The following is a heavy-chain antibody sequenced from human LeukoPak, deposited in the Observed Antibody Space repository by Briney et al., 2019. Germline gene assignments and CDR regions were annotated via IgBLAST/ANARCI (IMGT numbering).Heavy chain of an antibody. V-gene: IGHV7-4-1*02. CDR1: GYTFISYA. CDR2: INTNTGNP. J-gene: IGHJ5*02. CDR3: ARDASQAYGDHHLDP. Sequence: GASVKVSCKASGYTFISYAMNWVRQAPGQGLEWMGWINTNTGNPTYAQGFTGRFVFSLDTSVSTAYLQISSLKAEDTAVYYCARDASQAYGDHHLDPWGQGTLVTVSS. D-gene: IGHD4-17*01.